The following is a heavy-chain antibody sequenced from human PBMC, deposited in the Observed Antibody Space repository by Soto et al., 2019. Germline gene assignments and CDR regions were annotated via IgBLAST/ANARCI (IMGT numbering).Heavy chain of an antibody. V-gene: IGHV5-10-1*01. CDR3: ARRSGSYYNSVDY. Sequence: PGESLKISCKGSGYSFTSYWITWVRQMPGKGLEWMGRIDPSDSYTNYSPSFQGHVTISADKSISTAYLQWSSLKASHTAMYYCARRSGSYYNSVDYWGQGTLVTVSS. D-gene: IGHD3-10*01. CDR2: IDPSDSYT. J-gene: IGHJ4*02. CDR1: GYSFTSYW.